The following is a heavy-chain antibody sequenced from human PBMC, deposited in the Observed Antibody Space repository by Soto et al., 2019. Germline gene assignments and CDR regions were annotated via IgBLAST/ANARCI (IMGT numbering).Heavy chain of an antibody. CDR1: GYTFTSYG. CDR3: ARERSPGYYNGMDV. J-gene: IGHJ6*02. Sequence: ASVKVSCRASGYTFTSYGISWVRQAPGQGLEWMGWISAYNGNTNYAQNLQGRVTLTTDTSTSTAYMGRRSLRSDDTAVYYCARERSPGYYNGMDVWGQGPPVTV. CDR2: ISAYNGNT. D-gene: IGHD3-10*01. V-gene: IGHV1-18*04.